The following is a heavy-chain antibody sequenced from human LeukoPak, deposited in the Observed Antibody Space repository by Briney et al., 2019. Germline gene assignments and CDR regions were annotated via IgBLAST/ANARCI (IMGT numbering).Heavy chain of an antibody. J-gene: IGHJ5*02. Sequence: PSETLSLTCTVSGGSISSSSYYWGWIRQPPGKGLEWIGSIYYSGSTYYNPSLKSRVTISVDTSKNQFSLKLSSVTAADTAVYYCARRTYYGSGSYYNVDEFDPWGQGTLVTVSS. CDR2: IYYSGST. CDR3: ARRTYYGSGSYYNVDEFDP. V-gene: IGHV4-39*01. CDR1: GGSISSSSYY. D-gene: IGHD3-10*01.